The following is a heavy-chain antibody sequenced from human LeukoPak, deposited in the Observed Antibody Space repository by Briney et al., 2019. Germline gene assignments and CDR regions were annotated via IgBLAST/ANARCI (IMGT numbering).Heavy chain of an antibody. J-gene: IGHJ3*02. D-gene: IGHD4-17*01. CDR2: IYYSGST. CDR1: GGSISSYY. Sequence: SETLSLTCTVSGGSISSYYWSWIRQPPGKGLEWIGYIYYSGSTNYNPSLKSRVTISVDTSKNQFSLKLRSVTAADTAVYYCASTMTTVTTYAFDIWGQGTMVTVSS. V-gene: IGHV4-59*08. CDR3: ASTMTTVTTYAFDI.